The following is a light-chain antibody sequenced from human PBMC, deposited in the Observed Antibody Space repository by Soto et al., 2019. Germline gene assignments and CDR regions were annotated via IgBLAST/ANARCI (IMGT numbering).Light chain of an antibody. V-gene: IGKV3-20*01. Sequence: EIVLTQSPGTLSLSPGERATLSCRASQSISTNYLAWYRQRPGQAPRLLIYGASSRATGIPDRFSGSGSGTDFTLTISRLEPEDFAVYYCQQYGSLPRTFGQGTKVDIK. CDR2: GAS. J-gene: IGKJ1*01. CDR3: QQYGSLPRT. CDR1: QSISTNY.